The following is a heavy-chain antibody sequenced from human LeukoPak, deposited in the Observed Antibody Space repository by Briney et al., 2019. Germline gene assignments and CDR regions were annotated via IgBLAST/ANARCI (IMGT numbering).Heavy chain of an antibody. CDR2: SWNSDSM. Sequence: PGRSLRLSCAASGFSFDDYAMHWVRQVPGKGLEWVSGSWNSDSMRYADSVKGRFTVSRDNAKNSLYLQMNSLRTEDTASYYCAKDGGHTSVLYYFECWGQGTLVTVSS. D-gene: IGHD6-19*01. J-gene: IGHJ4*02. CDR3: AKDGGHTSVLYYFEC. CDR1: GFSFDDYA. V-gene: IGHV3-9*01.